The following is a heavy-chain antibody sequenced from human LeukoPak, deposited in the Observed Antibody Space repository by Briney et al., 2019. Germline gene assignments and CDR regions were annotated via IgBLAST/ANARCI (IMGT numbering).Heavy chain of an antibody. D-gene: IGHD3-22*01. CDR2: IKQDGSEK. Sequence: PGGSLRLSCAASGFTFSNHGMSWVRQAPGKGLEWVANIKQDGSEKYYVDSVKGRFTISRDNAKNSLYLQMNSLRAEDTAVYYCARGGYYFDYWGQGTLVTVSS. CDR1: GFTFSNHG. CDR3: ARGGYYFDY. J-gene: IGHJ4*02. V-gene: IGHV3-7*01.